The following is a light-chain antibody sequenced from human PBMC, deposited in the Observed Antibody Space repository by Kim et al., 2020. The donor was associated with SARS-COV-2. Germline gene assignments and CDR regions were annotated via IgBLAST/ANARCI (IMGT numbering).Light chain of an antibody. CDR1: SGHSSYI. Sequence: GPSVKLTCTLSSGHSSYIIAWHQQQPGKAPRYLMKLEGSGSYNKGSGVPDRFSGSSSGADRYLTISNLQSEDEADYYCETWDSKRVFGGGTQLTVL. V-gene: IGLV4-60*03. CDR3: ETWDSKRV. J-gene: IGLJ3*02. CDR2: LEGSGSY.